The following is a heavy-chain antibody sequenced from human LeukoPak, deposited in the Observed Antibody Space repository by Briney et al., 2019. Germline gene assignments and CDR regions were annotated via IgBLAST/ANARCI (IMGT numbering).Heavy chain of an antibody. V-gene: IGHV3-53*01. Sequence: GGSLRLSCAASGFTVSSNYMSWVRQAPGKGLEWVSVIYSGGSTYYAGSVKGRFTISRDNSKNTLYLQMNSLRVEDTAVYYCAREIYCSASSCTGGVFDIWGQGTMVTVSS. CDR1: GFTVSSNY. J-gene: IGHJ3*02. CDR3: AREIYCSASSCTGGVFDI. CDR2: IYSGGST. D-gene: IGHD2-15*01.